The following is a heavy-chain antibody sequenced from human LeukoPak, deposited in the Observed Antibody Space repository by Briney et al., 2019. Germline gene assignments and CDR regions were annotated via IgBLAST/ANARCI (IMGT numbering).Heavy chain of an antibody. CDR1: GFTFSSYA. V-gene: IGHV3-23*01. J-gene: IGHJ4*02. CDR2: ISGSGGST. Sequence: GGSLRLSCATSGFTFSSYAMSWVRQAPGKGLEWVSAISGSGGSTYYADSVKGRFTISRDNSKNTLYLQMNSLRAEDTAVYYRAKGEEESSSWYSQFDYWGQGTLVTVSS. CDR3: AKGEEESSSWYSQFDY. D-gene: IGHD6-13*01.